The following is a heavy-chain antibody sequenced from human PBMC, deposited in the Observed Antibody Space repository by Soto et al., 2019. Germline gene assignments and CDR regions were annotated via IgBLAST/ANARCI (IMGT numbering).Heavy chain of an antibody. D-gene: IGHD3-22*01. CDR2: INHSGST. V-gene: IGHV4-34*01. J-gene: IGHJ4*02. Sequence: SETLSLTCAFYCGSFIGYYWSWIRQPPGKGLEWIGEINHSGSTNYNPSLKSRVTISVDTSKNQFSLKLSSVTAADTAVYYCARGRDYYDSSGYYYRYFDYWGQGTLVTVSS. CDR1: CGSFIGYY. CDR3: ARGRDYYDSSGYYYRYFDY.